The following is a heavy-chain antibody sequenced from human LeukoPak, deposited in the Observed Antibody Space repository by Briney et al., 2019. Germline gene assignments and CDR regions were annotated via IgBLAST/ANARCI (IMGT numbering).Heavy chain of an antibody. CDR1: GFTFEDYG. V-gene: IGHV3-20*04. CDR2: INWNGGST. Sequence: PGGSLRLSCAASGFTFEDYGMSWVRQAPGKGLEWVSGINWNGGSTGYADSVKGRFTISRDNAKNSLYLQMNRLRAEDTALYYCAGDMKIARSAFDYWGQGTLVTVSS. J-gene: IGHJ4*02. D-gene: IGHD3-16*01. CDR3: AGDMKIARSAFDY.